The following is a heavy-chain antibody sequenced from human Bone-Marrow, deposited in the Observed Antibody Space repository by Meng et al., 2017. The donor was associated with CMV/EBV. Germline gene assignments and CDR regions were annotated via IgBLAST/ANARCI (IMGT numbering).Heavy chain of an antibody. Sequence: SQTLSLTCAVYGGSFSGYYWSWIRQPPGKGLEWIGSIYYSGSTYYNPSLKSRVTISVDTSKNQFSLKLSSVTAADTAVYYCARDIGVVVPAAIVLGWFDPWGQGTLVTVSS. J-gene: IGHJ5*02. CDR1: GGSFSGYY. CDR3: ARDIGVVVPAAIVLGWFDP. V-gene: IGHV4-34*01. D-gene: IGHD2-2*01. CDR2: IYYSGST.